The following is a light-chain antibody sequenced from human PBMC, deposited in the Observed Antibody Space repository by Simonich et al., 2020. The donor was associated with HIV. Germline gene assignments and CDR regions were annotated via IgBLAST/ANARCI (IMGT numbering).Light chain of an antibody. CDR3: QQRSNWYT. J-gene: IGKJ2*01. CDR2: SAS. CDR1: QSVSSN. V-gene: IGKV3-15*01. Sequence: EIVMTQSPATLSVSPGERATLSCRARQSVSSNLAWYQQKPGQAPRLLIYSASTRATGIPAKFSGSWSGTEFTLTISSMQSEDIAVYYCQQRSNWYTFGQGTKLEIK.